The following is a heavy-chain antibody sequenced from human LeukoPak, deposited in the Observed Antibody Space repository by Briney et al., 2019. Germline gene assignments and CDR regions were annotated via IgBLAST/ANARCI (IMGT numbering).Heavy chain of an antibody. V-gene: IGHV4-34*01. CDR3: ARGPRVVVVAATPSQANYYGMDV. J-gene: IGHJ6*02. Sequence: MSSETLSLTCAVYGGSFSGYYWSWIRQPPGKGLEWIGEINHSGSTNYNPSLKSRVTISVDTSKNQFSLKLSSVTAADTAVYYCARGPRVVVVAATPSQANYYGMDVWGQGTTVTVSS. D-gene: IGHD2-15*01. CDR1: GGSFSGYY. CDR2: INHSGST.